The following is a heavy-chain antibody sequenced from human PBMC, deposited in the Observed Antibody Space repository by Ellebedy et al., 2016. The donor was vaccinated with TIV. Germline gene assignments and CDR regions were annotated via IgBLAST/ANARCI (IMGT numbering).Heavy chain of an antibody. J-gene: IGHJ2*01. CDR1: GFTFSSYG. Sequence: GGSLRLSCAASGFTFSSYGMHWVRQAPGKGLEWVAVIWYDGSNKYYADSVKGRFTISRDNSKNTLYLQMNSLRAEDTAVYYCARGYDFWSGYSYWYFDLWGRGTLVTVSS. CDR3: ARGYDFWSGYSYWYFDL. D-gene: IGHD3-3*01. V-gene: IGHV3-33*01. CDR2: IWYDGSNK.